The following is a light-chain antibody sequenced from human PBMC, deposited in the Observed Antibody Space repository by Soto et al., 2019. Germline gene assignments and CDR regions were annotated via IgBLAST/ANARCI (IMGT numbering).Light chain of an antibody. CDR3: QQYGRSPLMYT. V-gene: IGKV3-20*01. Sequence: EIVLTQSPGTLSLSPGERATLSCRASQSITSNFLAWYQQKPGQAPRLLIYGASTRAAGVPDRFSGSGSGPDFTLTITRLEPEDSAVYYCQQYGRSPLMYTFGQGTKLGVK. CDR1: QSITSNF. J-gene: IGKJ2*01. CDR2: GAS.